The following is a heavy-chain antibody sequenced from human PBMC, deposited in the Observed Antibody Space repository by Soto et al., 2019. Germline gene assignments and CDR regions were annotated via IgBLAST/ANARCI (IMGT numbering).Heavy chain of an antibody. V-gene: IGHV1-69*06. J-gene: IGHJ4*02. Sequence: QVQLVQSGAEVKKPGSSVKVSCKASGGTFSSYAISWVRQAPGQGLEWMGGIIPIFGTANYAQKFQGRVTITADKSTRTAYMELSSLRSEDTAVYYCARATYYYDSSGYPPLGYWGQGTLVTVSS. CDR2: IIPIFGTA. CDR3: ARATYYYDSSGYPPLGY. D-gene: IGHD3-22*01. CDR1: GGTFSSYA.